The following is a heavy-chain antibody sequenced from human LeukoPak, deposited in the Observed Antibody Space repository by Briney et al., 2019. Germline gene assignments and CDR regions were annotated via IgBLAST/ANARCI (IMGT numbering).Heavy chain of an antibody. V-gene: IGHV3-74*01. D-gene: IGHD4-23*01. CDR2: INSDGTP. J-gene: IGHJ4*02. CDR3: ARGRPHGNDY. Sequence: GGSLRLSCAASGFTFSTYWMHWVRQAPGKGLVWVSRINSDGTPTYADSVKGRFTISRDKAKNTLYLQMNSLRAEDTAVYYCARGRPHGNDYWGQGTLVTVSS. CDR1: GFTFSTYW.